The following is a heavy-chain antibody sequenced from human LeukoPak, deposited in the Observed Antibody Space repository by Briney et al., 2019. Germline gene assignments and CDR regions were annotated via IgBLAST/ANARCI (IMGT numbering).Heavy chain of an antibody. CDR1: GFTFSSYG. CDR2: IRYDGSDK. V-gene: IGHV3-30*02. D-gene: IGHD6-13*01. CDR3: AKERVAATGIEVKYFQH. J-gene: IGHJ1*01. Sequence: GGSLRLSCAASGFTFSSYGMHWVRQAPGKGLEWVAFIRYDGSDKYYAASVKCRFTISRDNSKNRLYLQMNSLRPEDTAVYYCAKERVAATGIEVKYFQHWGQGTLVTVSS.